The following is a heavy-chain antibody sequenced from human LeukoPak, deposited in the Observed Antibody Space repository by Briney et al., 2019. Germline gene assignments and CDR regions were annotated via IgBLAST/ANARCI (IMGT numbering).Heavy chain of an antibody. CDR3: ARGPGSFRRTTGRGYSGYAPFDY. J-gene: IGHJ4*02. CDR2: INHSGST. D-gene: IGHD5-12*01. V-gene: IGHV4-34*01. CDR1: GGSFSGYY. Sequence: SETLSLTCAVYGGSFSGYYWSWIRQPPGKGLEWIGEINHSGSTNYNPSLKSRVTISVDTSKNQFSLKLSSVTAADTAVYYCARGPGSFRRTTGRGYSGYAPFDYWGQGTLVTVSS.